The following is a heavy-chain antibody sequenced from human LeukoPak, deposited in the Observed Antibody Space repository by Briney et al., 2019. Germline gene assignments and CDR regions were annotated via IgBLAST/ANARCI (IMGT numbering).Heavy chain of an antibody. CDR1: GGTFSSYA. CDR3: AREAGYSSSWPYFDY. Sequence: GASVKVSCKASGGTFSSYAISWVRQAPGQGPEWMGGIIPAFGTANYAQKFQGRVTITADEATNTAFMELSSLRSEDTAVYYCAREAGYSSSWPYFDYWGQGTLVTVSS. CDR2: IIPAFGTA. J-gene: IGHJ4*02. D-gene: IGHD6-13*01. V-gene: IGHV1-69*13.